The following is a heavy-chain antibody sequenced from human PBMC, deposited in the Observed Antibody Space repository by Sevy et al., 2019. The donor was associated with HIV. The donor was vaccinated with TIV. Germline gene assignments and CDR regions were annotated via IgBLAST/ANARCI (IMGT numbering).Heavy chain of an antibody. CDR2: FDPEDGET. V-gene: IGHV1-24*01. J-gene: IGHJ4*02. CDR3: ATTKDYYDSSDSPFDY. D-gene: IGHD3-22*01. Sequence: ASMKVSCKVSGYTLTQLSMHWVRQAPGKGLEWMGSFDPEDGETLYTQKFQGRVTMTEDTSTNTAYMELSSLRSEDTAVYYCATTKDYYDSSDSPFDYWGQGTLVTVSS. CDR1: GYTLTQLS.